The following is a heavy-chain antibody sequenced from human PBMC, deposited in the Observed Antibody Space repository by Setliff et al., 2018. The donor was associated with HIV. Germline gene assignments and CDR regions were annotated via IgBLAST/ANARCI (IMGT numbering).Heavy chain of an antibody. CDR1: GYTFTGYY. CDR3: ARVPSPYSSSWDFDY. J-gene: IGHJ4*02. D-gene: IGHD6-13*01. V-gene: IGHV1-2*02. CDR2: INPNSGGT. Sequence: GASVKVSCKASGYTFTGYYIQWVRQAPGQGLEYMGWINPNSGGTNYAQKFQGRVTMTRDTSISTAYMELSRLRSDDTAVYYCARVPSPYSSSWDFDYWGQGTLVTVSS.